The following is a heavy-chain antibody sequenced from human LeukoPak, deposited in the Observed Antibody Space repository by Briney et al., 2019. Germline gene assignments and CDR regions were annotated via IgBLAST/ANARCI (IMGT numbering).Heavy chain of an antibody. CDR3: ARVLMTFGDYAGPFDF. D-gene: IGHD4-17*01. Sequence: PGGSLRLSCAASGFTFSSYGMHWVRQAPGKGLEWVAVISYAGTNKHYADSVKGRFTISRDNSQNTLSLQMDSLTGEDTAVYYCARVLMTFGDYAGPFDFWGQGTLVTVSS. CDR1: GFTFSSYG. V-gene: IGHV3-30*06. CDR2: ISYAGTNK. J-gene: IGHJ4*02.